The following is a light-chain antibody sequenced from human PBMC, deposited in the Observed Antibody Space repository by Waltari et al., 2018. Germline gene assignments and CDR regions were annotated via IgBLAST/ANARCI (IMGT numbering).Light chain of an antibody. CDR2: GAS. CDR1: LSVSRA. J-gene: IGKJ1*01. Sequence: EIVFTQSPGPLSLRLGERATVSCRTSLSVSRALASYQQKPGQAPRLLIYGASTRATGIPDGFSGSGSGTDFSLTISRLEPDDFAVYYCQHYLRLPVTFGQGTTVEI. CDR3: QHYLRLPVT. V-gene: IGKV3-20*01.